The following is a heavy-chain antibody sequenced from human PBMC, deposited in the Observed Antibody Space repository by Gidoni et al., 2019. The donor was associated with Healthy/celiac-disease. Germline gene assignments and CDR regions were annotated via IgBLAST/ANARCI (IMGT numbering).Heavy chain of an antibody. J-gene: IGHJ5*02. CDR2: IYYSGST. CDR1: GGSISSGDYY. V-gene: IGHV4-30-4*01. CDR3: ARVDSPRVGEGIITPNWFDP. Sequence: QVQLQESGPGLVKPSQTLSLTCTVSGGSISSGDYYWSWIRQPPGKGLEWIGYIYYSGSTYYNPSLKSRVTISVDTSKNQFSLKLSSVTAADTAVYYCARVDSPRVGEGIITPNWFDPWGQGTLVTVSS. D-gene: IGHD3-22*01.